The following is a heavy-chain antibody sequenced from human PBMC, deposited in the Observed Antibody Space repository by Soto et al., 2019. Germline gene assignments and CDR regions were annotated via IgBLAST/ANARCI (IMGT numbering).Heavy chain of an antibody. Sequence: QVHLVQSGAEVKKPGASVKVSCKAAGYRFTGYYIHWVRQAPGQGFEWMGWNNPSTGGTSYAQKFQGRVTVTGDTSISTASLELSRVRSDDTAVYYCARDLGGLRDPFDSWGQGTRVTVSS. CDR3: ARDLGGLRDPFDS. J-gene: IGHJ4*02. V-gene: IGHV1-2*02. D-gene: IGHD3-16*01. CDR1: GYRFTGYY. CDR2: NNPSTGGT.